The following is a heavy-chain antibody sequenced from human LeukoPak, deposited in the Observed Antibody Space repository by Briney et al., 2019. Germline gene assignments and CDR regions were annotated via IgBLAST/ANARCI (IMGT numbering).Heavy chain of an antibody. CDR2: ISGSGGST. Sequence: GRSLRLSCAASGFTFSSYGMHWVRQAPGEGLEGVSAISGSGGSTYYADSVKGRFTISRDNSKNTLYLQMNSLRADDTAMYYCVRDNPRCCGVVPANIDDLWGQGTLVIVSS. CDR1: GFTFSSYG. CDR3: VRDNPRCCGVVPANIDDL. J-gene: IGHJ5*02. D-gene: IGHD2-21*02. V-gene: IGHV3-23*01.